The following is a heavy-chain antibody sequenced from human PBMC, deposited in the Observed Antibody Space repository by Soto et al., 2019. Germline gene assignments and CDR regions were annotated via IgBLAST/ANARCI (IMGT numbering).Heavy chain of an antibody. J-gene: IGHJ4*02. D-gene: IGHD3-3*01. CDR2: ISAYNGNT. CDR3: ARDKVGFWTAGY. CDR1: GYTFTSYG. Sequence: ASVKVSCKASGYTFTSYGISWVRQAPGQGLEWMGWISAYNGNTSYAQKLQGRVTMTTDTSTSTAYMELRSLRSDDTAVYCCARDKVGFWTAGYWGQGTLVTVSS. V-gene: IGHV1-18*01.